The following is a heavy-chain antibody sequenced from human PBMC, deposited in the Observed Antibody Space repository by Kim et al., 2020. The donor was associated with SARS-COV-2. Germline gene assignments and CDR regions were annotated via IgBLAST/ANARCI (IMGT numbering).Heavy chain of an antibody. CDR1: GFTFSSYA. Sequence: GGSLRLSCAASGFTFSSYAMSWVRQAPGKGLEWVSAISGSGGSTYYADSVKGRFTISRDNSKNTLYLQMNSLGAEDTAVYYCAQGGGYYHYIVDYWGQGTLVTVSS. J-gene: IGHJ4*02. CDR3: AQGGGYYHYIVDY. D-gene: IGHD3-22*01. CDR2: ISGSGGST. V-gene: IGHV3-23*01.